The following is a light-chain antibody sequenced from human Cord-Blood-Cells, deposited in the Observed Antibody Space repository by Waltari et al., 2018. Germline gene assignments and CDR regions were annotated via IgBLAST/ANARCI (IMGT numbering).Light chain of an antibody. CDR2: GAS. CDR1: QRVSSSY. Sequence: ELVLTQSPGTLSLSPGERATLSCRASQRVSSSYLAWYQQKPGQAPRLRIYGASSRATGIPDRFSGSGSGTDFTLTISRLEPEDFAVYYCQQYGSSPLLTFGGGTKVEIK. CDR3: QQYGSSPLLT. J-gene: IGKJ4*01. V-gene: IGKV3-20*01.